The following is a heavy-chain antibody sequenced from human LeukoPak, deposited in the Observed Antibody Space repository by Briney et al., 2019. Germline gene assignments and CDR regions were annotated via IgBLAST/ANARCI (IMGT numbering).Heavy chain of an antibody. J-gene: IGHJ4*02. CDR1: GFTFSSYS. D-gene: IGHD6-19*01. CDR3: ARVPGQWLVRTYFDY. Sequence: GGSLRLSCAASGFTFSSYSMNWVRQAPGKGLEWVSSISSSSSYIYYADSVKGRFTISRDNAKNSLYLQMNSLRAEDTAVYYCARVPGQWLVRTYFDYWGQGTLVTVSS. CDR2: ISSSSSYI. V-gene: IGHV3-21*01.